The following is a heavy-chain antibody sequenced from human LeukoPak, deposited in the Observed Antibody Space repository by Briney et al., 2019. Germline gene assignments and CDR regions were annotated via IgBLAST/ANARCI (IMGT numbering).Heavy chain of an antibody. D-gene: IGHD6-19*01. V-gene: IGHV4-39*07. J-gene: IGHJ4*02. CDR3: VRVARRLYSSGWDLFDY. Sequence: SETLSLTCTASGGSISSSSYYWGWIRQPPGKGLEWIGSIYYSGSTYYNPSLNSRVTISVDTSKNQFSLKLSSVTAADTAVYYCVRVARRLYSSGWDLFDYWGQGTLVTVSS. CDR2: IYYSGST. CDR1: GGSISSSSYY.